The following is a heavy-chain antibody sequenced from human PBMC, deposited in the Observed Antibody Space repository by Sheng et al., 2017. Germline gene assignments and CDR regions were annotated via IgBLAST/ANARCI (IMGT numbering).Heavy chain of an antibody. CDR2: IQSDGSIE. V-gene: IGHV3-30*02. CDR3: AKDNPVINY. CDR1: GFSFSNSG. J-gene: IGHJ4*02. Sequence: QVQLVESGGGVVQPGRSLRLSCAASGFSFSNSGMHWARQAPGKGLEWVAFIQSDGSIEYYADSVKGRFTISRDDSNNTLYLQMNSLRVEDTALYYCAKDNPVINYWGQGTLVTVSS.